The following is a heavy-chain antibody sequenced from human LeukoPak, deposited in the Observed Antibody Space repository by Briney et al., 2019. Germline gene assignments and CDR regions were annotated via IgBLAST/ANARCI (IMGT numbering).Heavy chain of an antibody. CDR2: ISYDGSNK. J-gene: IGHJ3*02. CDR1: GFTFRTYG. CDR3: AKEVQVERRKDGFDI. Sequence: PGGSLRLSCAASGFTFRTYGMHWVRQAPGKGLEWVAVISYDGSNKYYADSVKGRFTISRDNSKNTLYLQMNSLRAEDTAVYYCAKEVQVERRKDGFDIWGQGTMVTVSS. D-gene: IGHD1-1*01. V-gene: IGHV3-30*18.